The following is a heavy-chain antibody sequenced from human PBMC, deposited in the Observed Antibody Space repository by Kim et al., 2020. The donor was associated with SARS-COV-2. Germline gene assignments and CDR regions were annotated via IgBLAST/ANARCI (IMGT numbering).Heavy chain of an antibody. D-gene: IGHD3-16*02. CDR3: ARAGYDYVWGSYPIRSFDY. CDR1: GGSISSYY. CDR2: IYYSGST. J-gene: IGHJ4*02. Sequence: SETLSLTCTVSGGSISSYYWSWIRQPPGKGLEWIGYIYYSGSTNYNPSLKSRVTISVDTSKNQFSLKLSSVTAADTAVYYCARAGYDYVWGSYPIRSFDYWGQRTLVTVSS. V-gene: IGHV4-59*01.